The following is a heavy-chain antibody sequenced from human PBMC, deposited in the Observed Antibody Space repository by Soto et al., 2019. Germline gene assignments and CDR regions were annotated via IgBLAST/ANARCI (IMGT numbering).Heavy chain of an antibody. CDR2: IWYDGSYK. J-gene: IGHJ4*02. CDR1: GFTFTTYG. Sequence: QVQLVESGGGVVHPGRSLRLSCAASGFTFTTYGMHWVRQAPGKGLEWVAIIWYDGSYKYYADSVKGRFTISRDISNNTLYLQMNSLRDEVTAVYYCARGSSSGWYYFFFDYWGQGTLVTVSS. D-gene: IGHD6-19*01. CDR3: ARGSSSGWYYFFFDY. V-gene: IGHV3-33*01.